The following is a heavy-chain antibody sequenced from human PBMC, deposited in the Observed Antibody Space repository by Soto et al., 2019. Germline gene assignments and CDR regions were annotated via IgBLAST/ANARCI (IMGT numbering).Heavy chain of an antibody. D-gene: IGHD2-2*01. CDR1: GFTFSSYA. Sequence: GGSLRLSCAASGFTFSSYAMHWVRQAPGKGLEWVAVISHDGSNKYYADSVKGRFTISRDNSKNTLYLQMNSLRAEDTAVYYCARAIQLLYYYYYGMDVWGQGTTVTVSS. V-gene: IGHV3-30-3*01. J-gene: IGHJ6*02. CDR3: ARAIQLLYYYYYGMDV. CDR2: ISHDGSNK.